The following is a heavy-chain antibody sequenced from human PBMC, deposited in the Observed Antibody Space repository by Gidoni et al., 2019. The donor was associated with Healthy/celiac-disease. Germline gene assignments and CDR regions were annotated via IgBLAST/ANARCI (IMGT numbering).Heavy chain of an antibody. CDR2: LIPIFGTA. Sequence: QVQLVQSGAEVKKPGSSGKVSCKASGGTFSSYASSWVRQAPGQGLEWLGGLIPIFGTANDAHEFQGRVTITADESPSKAYMELSSLRSEDTAVYYCARHFCSGGSCPPLALGFDPWGQGTLVTVSS. CDR1: GGTFSSYA. J-gene: IGHJ5*02. D-gene: IGHD2-15*01. CDR3: ARHFCSGGSCPPLALGFDP. V-gene: IGHV1-69*01.